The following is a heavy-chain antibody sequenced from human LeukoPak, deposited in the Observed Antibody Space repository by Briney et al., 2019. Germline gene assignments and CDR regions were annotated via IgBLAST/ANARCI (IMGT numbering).Heavy chain of an antibody. CDR1: GYTFTGYY. J-gene: IGHJ4*02. CDR2: INPNSGGT. D-gene: IGHD2-15*01. Sequence: ASVKVSYKASGYTFTGYYMHWVRQAPGQGLEWMGWINPNSGGTNYAQKFQGRVTMTRDTSISTAYMELSRLRSDDTAVYYCARAPSHCSGGSCYSGYYWGQGTLVTVSS. CDR3: ARAPSHCSGGSCYSGYY. V-gene: IGHV1-2*02.